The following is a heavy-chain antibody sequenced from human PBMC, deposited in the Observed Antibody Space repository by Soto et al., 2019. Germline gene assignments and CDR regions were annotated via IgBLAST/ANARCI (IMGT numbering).Heavy chain of an antibody. CDR2: INPNSGGI. CDR1: GYTFTGYY. V-gene: IGHV1-2*04. Sequence: ASVKVSCKASGYTFTGYYMHWVRQAPGQGLEWMGWINPNSGGINYAQKFQGWVTMTRDTSISTAYMELSRLRSDDTAVYYCARDPYHVLMVNAPNLYGMDVWGQGTTVTVSS. J-gene: IGHJ6*02. D-gene: IGHD2-8*01. CDR3: ARDPYHVLMVNAPNLYGMDV.